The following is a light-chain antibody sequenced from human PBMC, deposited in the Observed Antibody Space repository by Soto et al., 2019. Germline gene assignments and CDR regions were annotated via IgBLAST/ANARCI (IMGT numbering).Light chain of an antibody. Sequence: EIVMTQSQATLSVSPGERATLFCRASQSVSSNLAWYQQKPGQAPRLLIYGASTRATGIPARFSGSGSGTEFTLTISSLQSEYFAVYYCQQYNNWPPAWTFGQGTKVEI. CDR1: QSVSSN. CDR3: QQYNNWPPAWT. J-gene: IGKJ1*01. CDR2: GAS. V-gene: IGKV3-15*01.